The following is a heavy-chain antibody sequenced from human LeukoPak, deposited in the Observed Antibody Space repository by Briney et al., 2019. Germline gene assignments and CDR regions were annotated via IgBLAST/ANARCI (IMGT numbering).Heavy chain of an antibody. Sequence: GGSLRLSCAASGFTFSDNYMSLIRQAPGKGLEWVSYISSSGSTIYYADSVKGRFTISRDNAKNSLYLQMNSLRVEDTAVYYCARDFWSGSPDWGQGTLVTVSS. CDR2: ISSSGSTI. D-gene: IGHD3-3*01. CDR1: GFTFSDNY. CDR3: ARDFWSGSPD. V-gene: IGHV3-11*04. J-gene: IGHJ4*02.